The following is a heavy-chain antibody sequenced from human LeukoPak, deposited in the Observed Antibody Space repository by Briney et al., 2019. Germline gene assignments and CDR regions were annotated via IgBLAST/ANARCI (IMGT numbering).Heavy chain of an antibody. CDR1: GFTFSTYR. D-gene: IGHD3-10*01. J-gene: IGHJ4*02. Sequence: GGSLRLSCVGTGFTFSTYRMNWVRQAPGKGLEWVSSISSSSSYIYYADSVKGRITISRDNAKNSLYLQMNSLRVEETAVYYCARDYHLWFGELFDYWGQGTLVTVSS. CDR3: ARDYHLWFGELFDY. CDR2: ISSSSSYI. V-gene: IGHV3-21*01.